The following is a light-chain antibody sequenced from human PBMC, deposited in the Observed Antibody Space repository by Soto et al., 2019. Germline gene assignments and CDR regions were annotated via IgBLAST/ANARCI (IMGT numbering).Light chain of an antibody. Sequence: DIQMTQSPSSLSASVGDRVTITCRASQAISSYLAWYQQKPGKVPKLLIYAASTLQSGVPSRFIGSGSGTDFTLTIGSLQPEDVATYYCQHYASIPYSFGQGTKVEIK. CDR3: QHYASIPYS. J-gene: IGKJ2*03. V-gene: IGKV1-27*01. CDR2: AAS. CDR1: QAISSY.